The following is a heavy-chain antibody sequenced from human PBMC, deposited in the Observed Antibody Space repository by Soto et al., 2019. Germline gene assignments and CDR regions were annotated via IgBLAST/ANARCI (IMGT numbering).Heavy chain of an antibody. V-gene: IGHV3-30*18. CDR3: AKDPTYYYDSSGYYSDY. CDR2: ISYDGSNK. D-gene: IGHD3-22*01. Sequence: SGGSLRLSCAASGFTFSSYGMHWVRQAPGKGLEWVAVISYDGSNKYYADSVKGRFTISRDNSKNTLYLQMNSLRAEDTAVYYCAKDPTYYYDSSGYYSDYWGQGALVTVSS. CDR1: GFTFSSYG. J-gene: IGHJ4*02.